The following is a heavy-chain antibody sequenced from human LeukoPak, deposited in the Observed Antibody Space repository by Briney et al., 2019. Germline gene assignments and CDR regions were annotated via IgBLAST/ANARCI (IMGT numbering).Heavy chain of an antibody. CDR1: GFTFSSYA. V-gene: IGHV3-23*01. D-gene: IGHD6-19*01. Sequence: SGGSLRLSCAASGFTFSSYAMSWVRQAPGKGLEWVSAISGSGGSTYYADSVKGRFTISRDNSKNTLYLQMNSLRAEDTAVYYCAKRSDSGWYGDYWGQGTLVTVSS. CDR2: ISGSGGST. J-gene: IGHJ4*02. CDR3: AKRSDSGWYGDY.